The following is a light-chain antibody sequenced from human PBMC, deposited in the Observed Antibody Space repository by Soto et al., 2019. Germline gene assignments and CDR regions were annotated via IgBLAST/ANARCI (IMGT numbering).Light chain of an antibody. Sequence: EIVLTQSPGTLSLSLGERATLSCRASQSISSSYLGWYQQQPGQAPRLLIYGASSRATGIPDRFSGSGSGTDFTLTISRLEPEDFAVYYCQQYGSTPPWTFGQGTKVEIK. CDR1: QSISSSY. CDR2: GAS. CDR3: QQYGSTPPWT. J-gene: IGKJ1*01. V-gene: IGKV3-20*01.